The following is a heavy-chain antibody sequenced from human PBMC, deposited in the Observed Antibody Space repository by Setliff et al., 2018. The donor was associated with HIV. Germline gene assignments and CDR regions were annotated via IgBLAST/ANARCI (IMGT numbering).Heavy chain of an antibody. CDR1: GYTFTSYG. J-gene: IGHJ6*03. CDR3: ARAYPWGYVDYYYMDV. CDR2: ISGYNGNT. D-gene: IGHD3-16*01. V-gene: IGHV1-18*01. Sequence: ASVKVSCKASGYTFTSYGITWVRQAPGQGLEWMGWISGYNGNTDYAQNLQGRVTMTTDTSTSTAYMELRSLRSDETAVYYCARAYPWGYVDYYYMDVWGKGTTVTVS.